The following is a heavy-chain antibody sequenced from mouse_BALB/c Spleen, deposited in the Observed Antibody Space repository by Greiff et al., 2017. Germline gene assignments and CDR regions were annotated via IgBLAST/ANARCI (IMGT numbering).Heavy chain of an antibody. CDR3: ARRQLGRPFAY. CDR2: ISYDGSN. Sequence: ESGPGLVKPSQSLSLTCSVTGYSITSGYYWNWIRQFPGNKLEWMGYISYDGSNNYNPSLKNRISITRDTSKNQFFLKLNSVTTEDTATYYCARRQLGRPFAYWGQGTLVTVSA. CDR1: GYSITSGYY. V-gene: IGHV3-6*02. J-gene: IGHJ3*01. D-gene: IGHD3-1*01.